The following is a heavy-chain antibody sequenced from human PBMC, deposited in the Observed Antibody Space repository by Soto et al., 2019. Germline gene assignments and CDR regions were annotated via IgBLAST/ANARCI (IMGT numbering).Heavy chain of an antibody. V-gene: IGHV3-30-3*01. Sequence: QVQLVESGGGVVQPGRSLRLSCAASGFTFSSYAMHWVRQAPGKGLERVAVISYDGSNKYYADSVKGRFTISRDNSKNTLYLQMNSLRAEDTAVYYCARDPGDLKFDYWGQGTLVTVSS. D-gene: IGHD7-27*01. CDR1: GFTFSSYA. J-gene: IGHJ4*02. CDR2: ISYDGSNK. CDR3: ARDPGDLKFDY.